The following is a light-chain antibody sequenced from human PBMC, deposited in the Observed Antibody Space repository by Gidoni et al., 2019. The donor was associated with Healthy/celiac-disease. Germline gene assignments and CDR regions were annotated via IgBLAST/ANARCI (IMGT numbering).Light chain of an antibody. CDR1: QDISNY. V-gene: IGKV1-33*01. CDR2: DAS. CDR3: QQYDTLLPIT. Sequence: DIQMTQSPSSLSASVGDRVTITCQASQDISNYLNWYQQKPGKAPKLLIYDASNLETGVPSRFSGSGSGTDFTFTISSLQPEDIATHYCQQYDTLLPITFXQXTRLEIK. J-gene: IGKJ5*01.